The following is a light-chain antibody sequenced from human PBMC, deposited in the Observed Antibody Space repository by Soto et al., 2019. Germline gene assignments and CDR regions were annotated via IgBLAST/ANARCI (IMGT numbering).Light chain of an antibody. CDR3: AAWDDSLSGVL. J-gene: IGLJ2*01. CDR1: TSNLGSNY. V-gene: IGLV1-47*01. Sequence: QSVLTQPPSASGTPGQRVTISCSGSTSNLGSNYVYWYRQLPGTAPKLLIYRNDQRPSGVPDRFSGSKSGTSTSLSISGLRSEDEADYHCAAWDDSLSGVLFGGGTKLTVL. CDR2: RND.